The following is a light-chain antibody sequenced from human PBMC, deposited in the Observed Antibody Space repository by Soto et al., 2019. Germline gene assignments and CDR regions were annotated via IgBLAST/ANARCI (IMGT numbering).Light chain of an antibody. V-gene: IGKV3-15*01. CDR2: GAS. CDR3: QQRNIWPPVT. Sequence: EIVMTQSPATLSVSPGERATLSCRASQSVSNNLAWYQQQPGQAPRLLIYGASTTASGIPARFSGSGSGTDFTLTISSLEPEDSAVYYCQQRNIWPPVTFGQGTRLENK. CDR1: QSVSNN. J-gene: IGKJ5*01.